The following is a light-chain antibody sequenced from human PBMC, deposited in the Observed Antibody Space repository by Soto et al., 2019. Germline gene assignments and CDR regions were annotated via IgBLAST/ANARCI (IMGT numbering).Light chain of an antibody. J-gene: IGLJ1*01. CDR2: EVN. V-gene: IGLV2-14*01. Sequence: QSALTQPASVSGSPGQSITISCTGASSDVGDYNYVSWYQHHPGKAPKLLIYEVNNRPSGVSDRFSGSKSGNLASLTISWLQSEDEADYYCSSYTSSSTYVFGTGTKLTVL. CDR3: SSYTSSSTYV. CDR1: SSDVGDYNY.